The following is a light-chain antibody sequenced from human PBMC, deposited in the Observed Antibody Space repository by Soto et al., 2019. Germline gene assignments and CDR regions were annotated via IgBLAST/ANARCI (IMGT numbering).Light chain of an antibody. CDR1: QSVSSNY. CDR2: GAS. Sequence: EIVLTQSPGTLSLSPGERATLSCRASQSVSSNYLAWYQQRPGQAPRLLIYGASTRATGIPRRFSGSGSGTDFTLTISRLEPEDFAVYYCQQYDSSPPFTFGPGTTVDFK. J-gene: IGKJ3*01. CDR3: QQYDSSPPFT. V-gene: IGKV3-20*01.